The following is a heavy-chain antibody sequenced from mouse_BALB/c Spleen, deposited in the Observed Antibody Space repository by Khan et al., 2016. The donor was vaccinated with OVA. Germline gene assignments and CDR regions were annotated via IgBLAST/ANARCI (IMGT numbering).Heavy chain of an antibody. CDR2: ISSTGST. CDR1: GYAITSDYA. J-gene: IGHJ4*01. V-gene: IGHV3-2*02. CDR3: ARSLYYSYGYALDC. Sequence: QLEESGPGLVKPSQSLSLTCTVTGYAITSDYAWNWFRQFPGNKLEWMGYISSTGSTSYNPSLKSRISITRDTSKNQFFLQLKSVTTEDTATYYCARSLYYSYGYALDCWGRGTSVTVSS. D-gene: IGHD2-14*01.